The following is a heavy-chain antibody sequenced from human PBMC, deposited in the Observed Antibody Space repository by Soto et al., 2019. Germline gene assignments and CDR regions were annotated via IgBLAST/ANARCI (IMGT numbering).Heavy chain of an antibody. CDR2: IYHSGST. Sequence: QLQLQESGSGLVKPSQTLSLTCAVSGGSISSSGYSWSWIRQPPGKGLEWIGYIYHSGSTYYNPSLKSRVTXSXDXAKTQVALKLSSVTAAETAVYYCANAGGLGTVAVDSWGQGTLVTVSS. J-gene: IGHJ4*02. CDR1: GGSISSSGYS. V-gene: IGHV4-30-2*01. D-gene: IGHD6-19*01. CDR3: ANAGGLGTVAVDS.